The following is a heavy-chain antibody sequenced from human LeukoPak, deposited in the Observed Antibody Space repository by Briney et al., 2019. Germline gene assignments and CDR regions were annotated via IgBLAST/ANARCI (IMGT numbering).Heavy chain of an antibody. V-gene: IGHV4-39*01. CDR3: ASPKYYDFWSGYYTGIWLSVDY. CDR1: GGSISSSSYY. J-gene: IGHJ4*02. Sequence: SETLSLTCTVSGGSISSSSYYWGWLRQPPGKGLAWIGRIYYSGTTYYNPSLKSRVTISVDTSKNQFSLKLSSVTAADTAVYYCASPKYYDFWSGYYTGIWLSVDYWGQGTLVTVSS. CDR2: IYYSGTT. D-gene: IGHD3-3*01.